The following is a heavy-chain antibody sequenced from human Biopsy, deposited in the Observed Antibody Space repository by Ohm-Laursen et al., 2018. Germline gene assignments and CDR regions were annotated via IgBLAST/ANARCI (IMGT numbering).Heavy chain of an antibody. J-gene: IGHJ3*02. V-gene: IGHV4-4*07. CDR1: GGSISNYY. CDR3: ARGTGRYYVYGAFDI. CDR2: IYTSGSP. D-gene: IGHD1-26*01. Sequence: SDTLSLTCTVSGGSISNYYWSKLRQPAGKGLEWIGRIYTSGSPNYNLSLESRVTMSVDTSKNQFSLNLRSVTAADTAVYYCARGTGRYYVYGAFDIWGQGTVVTVSS.